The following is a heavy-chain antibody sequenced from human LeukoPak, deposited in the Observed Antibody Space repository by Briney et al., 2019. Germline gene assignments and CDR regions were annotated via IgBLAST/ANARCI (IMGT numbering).Heavy chain of an antibody. V-gene: IGHV3-23*01. J-gene: IGHJ3*02. D-gene: IGHD1-26*01. Sequence: PGGSLRLSCAASGFTFSSNAMSWVRQAPGKGLEWVSAISTGGGSTYYADSVKGRFTIFRDNPNNTLYLQMNNLRAEDTAVYYCAKPRDSIVGTTTPTRLATLDIWGQGTMVTVSS. CDR3: AKPRDSIVGTTTPTRLATLDI. CDR1: GFTFSSNA. CDR2: ISTGGGST.